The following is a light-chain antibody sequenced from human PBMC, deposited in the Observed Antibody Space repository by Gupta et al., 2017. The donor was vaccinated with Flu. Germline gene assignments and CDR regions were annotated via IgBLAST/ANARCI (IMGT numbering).Light chain of an antibody. CDR2: DVT. Sequence: TMSCSRKCGSIEESFVQWCQPRPGSAPTTVIFDVTQRPSGVPERFSASIDSSSNAASLTISGLKREDEAEYYCQSFDSSELTWVFGGGPKGTVL. J-gene: IGLJ3*02. CDR3: QSFDSSELTWV. V-gene: IGLV6-57*03. CDR1: CGSIEESF.